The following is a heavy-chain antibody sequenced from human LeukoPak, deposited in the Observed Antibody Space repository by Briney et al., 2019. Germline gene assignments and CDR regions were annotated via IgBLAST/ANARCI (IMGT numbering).Heavy chain of an antibody. Sequence: GGSLRLSCAASGFTFSSYAMHWVRQAPGKGLEWVAVISYDGSNKYYADSVKGRFTISRDNSKNTLYLQMNSLRAEDTAVYYCARDSEDMVRGVIEYWGQGTLVTVSS. J-gene: IGHJ4*02. V-gene: IGHV3-30-3*01. CDR3: ARDSEDMVRGVIEY. D-gene: IGHD3-10*01. CDR2: ISYDGSNK. CDR1: GFTFSSYA.